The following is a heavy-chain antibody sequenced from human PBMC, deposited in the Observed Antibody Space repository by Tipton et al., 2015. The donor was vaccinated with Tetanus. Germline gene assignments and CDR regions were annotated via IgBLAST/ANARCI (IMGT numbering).Heavy chain of an antibody. V-gene: IGHV1-2*02. CDR2: IDPNSGGT. J-gene: IGHJ6*02. CDR3: ARDRGDYIYYGMDV. CDR1: GYTFTGYY. D-gene: IGHD3-22*01. Sequence: QLVQSGPEMKKPGASVKVSCKASGYTFTGYYMYWVRQAPGQGLEWMGWIDPNSGGTVYAQKFQGRVTMTRDTSISTAYLELSSLRSDDTAVYYCARDRGDYIYYGMDVWGPGTTVTAS.